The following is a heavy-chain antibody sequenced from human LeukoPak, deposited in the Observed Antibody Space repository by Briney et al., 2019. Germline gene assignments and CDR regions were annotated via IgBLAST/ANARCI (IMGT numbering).Heavy chain of an antibody. J-gene: IGHJ4*02. CDR1: GGSISSYY. CDR2: ISSSSSYI. D-gene: IGHD6-6*01. V-gene: IGHV3-21*01. Sequence: ETLSLTCTVSGGSISSYYWSWIRQPPGKGLEWVSSISSSSSYIYYADSVKGRFTISRDNAKNSLYLQMNSLRAEDTAVYYCSCIAARPGVDYWGQGTLVTVSS. CDR3: SCIAARPGVDY.